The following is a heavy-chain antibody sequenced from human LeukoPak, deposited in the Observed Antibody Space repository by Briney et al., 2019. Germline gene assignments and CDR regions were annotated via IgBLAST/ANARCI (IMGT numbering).Heavy chain of an antibody. D-gene: IGHD3-3*01. CDR3: ARDWELYDFWSGLYDY. CDR1: GFTFSSYT. J-gene: IGHJ4*02. CDR2: ISSSGSYI. Sequence: GGSLRLSCAASGFTFSSYTMNCVRQAPGKGLEWVSSISSSGSYIYYADSVRDRFTISRDNAKNSLYLQMNSLRAEDTAVYYCARDWELYDFWSGLYDYWGQGTLVTVSS. V-gene: IGHV3-21*01.